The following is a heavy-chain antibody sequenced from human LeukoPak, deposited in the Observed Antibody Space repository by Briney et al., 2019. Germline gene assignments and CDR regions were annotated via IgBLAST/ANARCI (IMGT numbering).Heavy chain of an antibody. Sequence: GESLKISCRGSGYSFTAYWIAWVRQMPGKGLEWMATIYPGDSATTYSPSFQGQVTISADKSITTAYLQWSSLKASDTAMYYCARPAAGLGGFDSWGQGTLVTVSS. V-gene: IGHV5-51*01. CDR3: ARPAAGLGGFDS. D-gene: IGHD3-16*01. J-gene: IGHJ4*02. CDR1: GYSFTAYW. CDR2: IYPGDSAT.